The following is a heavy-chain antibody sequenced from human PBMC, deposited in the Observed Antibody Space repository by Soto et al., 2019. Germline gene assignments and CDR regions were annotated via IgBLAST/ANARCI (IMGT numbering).Heavy chain of an antibody. J-gene: IGHJ4*02. CDR2: IRTKSNGYAT. Sequence: GGSLRLSCAASGFTFSGSAIHWVRQASGKGLEWVARIRTKSNGYATTYAASVKGRFTISRDDSKNMAYLQMNGLKTEDTAMYYCSRVEYVTSSPIGWGQGTLVTVTS. V-gene: IGHV3-73*01. CDR3: SRVEYVTSSPIG. D-gene: IGHD6-6*01. CDR1: GFTFSGSA.